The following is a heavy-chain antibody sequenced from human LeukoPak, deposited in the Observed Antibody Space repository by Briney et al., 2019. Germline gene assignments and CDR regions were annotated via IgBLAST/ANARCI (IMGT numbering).Heavy chain of an antibody. Sequence: GGSLRLSCAASGFTFSSYAMHWVRQAPGKGLEWEAVISYDGSNKYYADSVKGRFTISRDNSKNTLYLQMNSLRAEDTAVYYCARGAPVVAATLLYYYYYGMDVWGQGTTVTVSS. J-gene: IGHJ6*02. V-gene: IGHV3-30-3*01. D-gene: IGHD2-15*01. CDR2: ISYDGSNK. CDR1: GFTFSSYA. CDR3: ARGAPVVAATLLYYYYYGMDV.